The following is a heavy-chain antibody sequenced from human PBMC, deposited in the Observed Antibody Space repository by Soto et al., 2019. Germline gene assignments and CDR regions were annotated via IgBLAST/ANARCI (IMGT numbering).Heavy chain of an antibody. CDR1: GGSISSYY. J-gene: IGHJ4*02. CDR2: IYYSGST. V-gene: IGHV4-59*01. CDR3: AREHYYDSSGYDY. D-gene: IGHD3-22*01. Sequence: SETLSLTCTVSGGSISSYYWSWIRQPPGKGLEWIGYIYYSGSTNYNPSLKSRVTISVDTSKNQFSLKLSSVTAADTAVYYCAREHYYDSSGYDYWGQGTLVTVSS.